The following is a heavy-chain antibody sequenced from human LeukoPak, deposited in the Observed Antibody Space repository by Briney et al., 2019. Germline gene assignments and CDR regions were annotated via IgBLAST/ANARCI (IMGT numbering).Heavy chain of an antibody. D-gene: IGHD1-26*01. V-gene: IGHV4-59*01. J-gene: IGHJ4*02. CDR2: IYYSGST. CDR3: ASGHKVLYSGSYQFDY. Sequence: SETLSLTCTVSGGSISSYYWSWIRQPPGKGLEWIGYIYYSGSTNYNPSLKSRVTISVDTSKNQFSLKLRSVTAADTAVYYCASGHKVLYSGSYQFDYWGQGTLVTVSS. CDR1: GGSISSYY.